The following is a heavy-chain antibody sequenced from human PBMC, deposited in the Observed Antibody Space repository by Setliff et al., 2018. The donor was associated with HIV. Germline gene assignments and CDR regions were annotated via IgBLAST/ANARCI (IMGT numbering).Heavy chain of an antibody. CDR1: GGSVGSGSYY. J-gene: IGHJ6*03. CDR3: ARFQAWQLGRRGGYYYYMDV. Sequence: SETLSLTCTVSGGSVGSGSYYWSWIRQSPGKGLEWIGYIYYSGITTYNPSLKSRVTISVDTSKNQFSLKLSSVTAADTAVYYCARFQAWQLGRRGGYYYYMDVWGKGTTVTVSS. CDR2: IYYSGIT. V-gene: IGHV4-61*01. D-gene: IGHD1-1*01.